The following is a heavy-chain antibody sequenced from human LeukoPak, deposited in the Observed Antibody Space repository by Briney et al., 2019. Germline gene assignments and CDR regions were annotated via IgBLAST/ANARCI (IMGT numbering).Heavy chain of an antibody. D-gene: IGHD2-21*01. CDR1: GYTFTSYY. V-gene: IGHV1-46*01. J-gene: IGHJ3*02. CDR3: ARARYFGGAFDI. CDR2: INPSGGST. Sequence: ASVKVSCKASGYTFTSYYMHWVRQAPGQGLEWMGIINPSGGSTSYAQKFQGRVTITADESTSTAYMELSSLRSEDTAVYYCARARYFGGAFDIWGQGTMVTVSS.